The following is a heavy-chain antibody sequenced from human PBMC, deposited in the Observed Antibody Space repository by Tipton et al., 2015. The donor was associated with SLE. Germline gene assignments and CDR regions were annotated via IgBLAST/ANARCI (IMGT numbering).Heavy chain of an antibody. D-gene: IGHD6-13*01. Sequence: SLRLSCAASGFTFDDYAMHWVRQGPGKGLEWVSGISWNSGTIGYADSVKGRFTISRDNAKNSLYLQMNSLRAEDTAVYYCAREGYIAAAEGAFDIWGQGTMVTVSS. J-gene: IGHJ3*02. CDR2: ISWNSGTI. CDR1: GFTFDDYA. CDR3: AREGYIAAAEGAFDI. V-gene: IGHV3-9*01.